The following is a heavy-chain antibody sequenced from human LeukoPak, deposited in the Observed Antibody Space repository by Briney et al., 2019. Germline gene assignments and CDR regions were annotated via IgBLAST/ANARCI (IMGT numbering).Heavy chain of an antibody. V-gene: IGHV4-39*07. J-gene: IGHJ4*02. CDR1: GGSISSSSYY. CDR3: ARGRIQIYYFDY. Sequence: SETLSLTCTVSGGSISSSSYYWGWIRQPPGKGLEWIGSIYYSGSTYYNPSLKSRVTISVDTSKNQFSLKLSSVTAADTAVYYCARGRIQIYYFDYWGQGTLVTVSS. D-gene: IGHD5-18*01. CDR2: IYYSGST.